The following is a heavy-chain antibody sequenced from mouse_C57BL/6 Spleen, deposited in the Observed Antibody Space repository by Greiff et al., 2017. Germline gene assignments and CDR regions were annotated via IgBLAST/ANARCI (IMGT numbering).Heavy chain of an antibody. V-gene: IGHV1-52*01. Sequence: QVQLQQPGAELVRPGSSVKLSCKASGYTFTSYWMHWVKQRPIQGLEWIGNIDPSDSETHYNQKFKDKDTLTVDKSSSTAYMQLSSLTSEDSAVYYCARNFYYYGSSYGYFDVWGTGTTVTVSS. J-gene: IGHJ1*03. CDR3: ARNFYYYGSSYGYFDV. D-gene: IGHD1-1*01. CDR1: GYTFTSYW. CDR2: IDPSDSET.